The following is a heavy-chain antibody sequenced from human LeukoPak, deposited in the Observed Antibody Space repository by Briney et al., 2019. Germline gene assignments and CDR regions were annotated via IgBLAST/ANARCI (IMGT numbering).Heavy chain of an antibody. V-gene: IGHV4-30-4*01. D-gene: IGHD6-19*01. CDR1: GGSISSGDYY. CDR2: IYYSGRT. CDR3: ARPGYSSGWYDWYFDL. J-gene: IGHJ2*01. Sequence: AQTLSLTCTVSGGSISSGDYYWSWIPQPPGKGLEWIGYIYYSGRTYYNPSLKSRVTISVDTSKNQFSLKLSSVTAADTAVYYCARPGYSSGWYDWYFDLWGRGTLVTVSS.